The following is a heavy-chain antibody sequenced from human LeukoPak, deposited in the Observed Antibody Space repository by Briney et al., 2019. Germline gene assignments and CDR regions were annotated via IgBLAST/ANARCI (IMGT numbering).Heavy chain of an antibody. CDR3: AELGITMIGGV. CDR1: GFTFDDYG. J-gene: IGHJ6*04. CDR2: ISWNGGST. V-gene: IGHV3-20*04. D-gene: IGHD3-10*02. Sequence: GGSLRLSCAASGFTFDDYGMSWVRQAPGKGLEWVSGISWNGGSTGYADSVKGRFTISRDNAKNSLYLQMNSLRAEDTAVYYCAELGITMIGGVWGKGTTVTISS.